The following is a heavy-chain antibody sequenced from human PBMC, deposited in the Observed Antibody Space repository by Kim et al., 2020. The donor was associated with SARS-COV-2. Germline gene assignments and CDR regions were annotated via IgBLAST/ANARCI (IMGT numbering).Heavy chain of an antibody. CDR2: IYYSGST. V-gene: IGHV4-39*01. J-gene: IGHJ4*02. CDR3: SRQMGITMIVVVISTHLDY. CDR1: GGSISSSSYY. Sequence: SETLSLTCTVSGGSISSSSYYWGWIRQPPVKGLEWIGSIYYSGSTYYNPSLKSRVTISVDTSKNQFSLKLSSVTAADTAVYYCSRQMGITMIVVVISTHLDYGGQGTLVTVSS. D-gene: IGHD3-22*01.